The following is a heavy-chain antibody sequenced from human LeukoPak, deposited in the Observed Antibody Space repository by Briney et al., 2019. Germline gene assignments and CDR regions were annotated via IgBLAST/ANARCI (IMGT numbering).Heavy chain of an antibody. CDR3: ARSYDILTGYLYYFDS. J-gene: IGHJ4*02. CDR2: IYTSGST. V-gene: IGHV4-61*02. D-gene: IGHD3-9*01. Sequence: SQTLSLTCTVSGGSISSGSYYWRWVRQPAGKGLEWLGRIYTSGSTNYNPSLKSRVTISVDTSKNQFSLKLSSVTAADTAVYYCARSYDILTGYLYYFDSWGQGTLITVSS. CDR1: GGSISSGSYY.